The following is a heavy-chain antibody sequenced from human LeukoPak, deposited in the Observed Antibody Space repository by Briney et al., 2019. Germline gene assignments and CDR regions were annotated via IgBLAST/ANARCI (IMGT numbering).Heavy chain of an antibody. CDR2: INHSGST. CDR3: ARGALYGSGSYSPGPASPPRGRYFDY. J-gene: IGHJ4*02. Sequence: SETLSLTCAVYGGSFSGYYWSWIRQPPGKGLEWIGEINHSGSTNYNPSLKSRVTISVDTSKNQFSLKLSSVTAADTAVYYCARGALYGSGSYSPGPASPPRGRYFDYWGQGTPVTVSS. V-gene: IGHV4-34*01. D-gene: IGHD3-10*01. CDR1: GGSFSGYY.